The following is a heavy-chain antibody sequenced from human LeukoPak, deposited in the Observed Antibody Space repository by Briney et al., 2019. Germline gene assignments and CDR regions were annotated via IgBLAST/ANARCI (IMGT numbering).Heavy chain of an antibody. V-gene: IGHV4-34*01. J-gene: IGHJ4*02. CDR2: INHSGST. Sequence: SETLSLTCAVYGGSFSGYYWSWIRQPPGKGLEWIEEINHSGSTNYNPSLKSRVTISVDTSKNQFSLKLSSVTAADTAVYYCARARSTGSGSYYNGFGYWGQGTLVTVSS. CDR3: ARARSTGSGSYYNGFGY. D-gene: IGHD3-10*01. CDR1: GGSFSGYY.